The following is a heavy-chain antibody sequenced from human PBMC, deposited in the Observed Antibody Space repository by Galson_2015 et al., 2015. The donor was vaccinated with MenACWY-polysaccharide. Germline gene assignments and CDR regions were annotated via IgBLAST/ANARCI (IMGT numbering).Heavy chain of an antibody. Sequence: ETLSLTCTVSGGSISSTTYVWAWIRQPPGKGLEWVGSIHYSGSTTYNSSLKSRVTISVDTSKNQFSLKLRSVTAADTAVYYCARPKPVNGWFDPWGQGTLVTVSS. CDR1: GGSISSTTYV. CDR2: IHYSGST. J-gene: IGHJ5*02. CDR3: ARPKPVNGWFDP. V-gene: IGHV4-39*01. D-gene: IGHD2-8*01.